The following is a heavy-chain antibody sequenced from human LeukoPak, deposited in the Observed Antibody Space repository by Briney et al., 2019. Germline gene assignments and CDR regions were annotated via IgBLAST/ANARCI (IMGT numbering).Heavy chain of an antibody. D-gene: IGHD5-18*01. V-gene: IGHV4-59*01. CDR1: GGSISSYY. CDR3: ARVSSGYSYGPIDY. J-gene: IGHJ4*02. Sequence: PSETLSLTCTVSGGSISSYYWSWIRQPPGKGLERIGYIYYSGSTNYNPSLKSRVTISVDTSKNQFSLKLSSVTAADTAVYYCARVSSGYSYGPIDYWGQGTLVTVSS. CDR2: IYYSGST.